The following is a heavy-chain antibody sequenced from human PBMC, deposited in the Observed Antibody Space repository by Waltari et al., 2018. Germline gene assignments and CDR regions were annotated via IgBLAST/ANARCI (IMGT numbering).Heavy chain of an antibody. CDR3: ARDLMTDSYHSSGGFDF. J-gene: IGHJ4*02. CDR1: GGTLTSFV. CDR2: IIPMFEIE. V-gene: IGHV1-69*04. D-gene: IGHD3-22*01. Sequence: QVQLVQSGAEVKKPGSSVKVSCTASGGTLTSFVLSCGRQAPGQGLEWMGRIIPMFEIENYAQNFKGRVTFTADKSTSTAYMDLSSLRSDDTAIYYCARDLMTDSYHSSGGFDFWGQGTLVTVSS.